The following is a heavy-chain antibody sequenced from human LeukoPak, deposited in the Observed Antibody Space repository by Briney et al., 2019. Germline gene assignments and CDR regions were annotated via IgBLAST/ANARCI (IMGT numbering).Heavy chain of an antibody. D-gene: IGHD6-19*01. V-gene: IGHV4-34*01. CDR2: INHSGST. CDR1: GGSFSGYY. J-gene: IGHJ4*02. Sequence: PSETLSLTCAVYGGSFSGYYWSWIRQPPGKGLEWIGEINHSGSTNYNPSLKSRVTISLDKSRNHFSLKLTSVTAADSAVYYCARRSPYSTGWSSYFDYWGQGALVTVSS. CDR3: ARRSPYSTGWSSYFDY.